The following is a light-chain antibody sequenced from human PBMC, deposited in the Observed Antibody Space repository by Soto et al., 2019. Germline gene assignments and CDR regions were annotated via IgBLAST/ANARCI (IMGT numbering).Light chain of an antibody. V-gene: IGKV3-20*01. CDR1: QSVSSNY. CDR2: ATS. Sequence: EILLTQSPGTLSLSPGERVTLSCRASQSVSSNYLAWYQQKPGQAPRLLIYATSTRATGIADRFSGSGSGTDFTLTISRLEPEDFAVYYCQQYGTAPPRYTFGQGTKVDIK. CDR3: QQYGTAPPRYT. J-gene: IGKJ2*01.